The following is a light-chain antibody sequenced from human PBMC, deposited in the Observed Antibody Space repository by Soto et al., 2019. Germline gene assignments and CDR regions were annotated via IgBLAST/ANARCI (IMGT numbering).Light chain of an antibody. CDR3: QQYNNWPPYT. Sequence: IVMTQSPATLSVSPGDRVTLSCRASQSVSSDLAWYQQKPGQAPRPLIYGASTRATGVPARFSGSGSGTEFTLTISSLQSEDFAIYYCQQYNNWPPYTFGQGTKVDIK. CDR1: QSVSSD. V-gene: IGKV3-15*01. CDR2: GAS. J-gene: IGKJ2*01.